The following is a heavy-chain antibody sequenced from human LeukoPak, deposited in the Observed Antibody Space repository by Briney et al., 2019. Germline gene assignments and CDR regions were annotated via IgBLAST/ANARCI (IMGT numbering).Heavy chain of an antibody. CDR2: FYSGGGT. CDR1: GFTVSNNY. CDR3: ARARNIYSSDWYRPFDY. V-gene: IGHV3-66*01. D-gene: IGHD6-19*01. Sequence: GGSLRLSCAASGFTVSNNYMTWVRQAPGKGLEWVSVFYSGGGTYYADSVQGRFTISRDNSKNTLYLQMNSLRAEDTAVYYCARARNIYSSDWYRPFDYWGQGTLVTVSS. J-gene: IGHJ4*02.